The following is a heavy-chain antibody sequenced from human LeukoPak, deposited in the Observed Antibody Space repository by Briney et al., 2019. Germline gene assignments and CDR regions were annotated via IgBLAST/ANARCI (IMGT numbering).Heavy chain of an antibody. D-gene: IGHD2-15*01. CDR1: GFTFSSYA. CDR2: INHSGST. CDR3: AREGGSAVDY. V-gene: IGHV4-34*01. J-gene: IGHJ4*02. Sequence: GSLRLSCAASGFTFSSYAMSWIRQPPGKGLEWIGEINHSGSTNYNPSLKSRVTISVDTSKNQFSLKLSSVTAADTAVYYCAREGGSAVDYWGQGTLVTVSS.